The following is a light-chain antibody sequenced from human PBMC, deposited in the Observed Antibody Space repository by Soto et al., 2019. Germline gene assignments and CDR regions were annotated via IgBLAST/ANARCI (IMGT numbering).Light chain of an antibody. CDR3: SSYAGSSTWV. Sequence: QSALTQPASVSGSPGQSITISCTGTSSDLGGYDLVSWYQQHPGKVPKLIIYEGSKRPSGVSDRFSGSKSAYSASPTISGLQADDEADYYCSSYAGSSTWVFGGGTQLTVL. J-gene: IGLJ3*02. CDR2: EGS. CDR1: SSDLGGYDL. V-gene: IGLV2-23*01.